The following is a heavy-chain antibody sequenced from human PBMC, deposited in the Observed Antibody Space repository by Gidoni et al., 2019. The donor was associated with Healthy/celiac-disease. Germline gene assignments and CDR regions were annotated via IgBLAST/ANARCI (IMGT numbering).Heavy chain of an antibody. CDR1: GGSISSYY. D-gene: IGHD6-13*01. V-gene: IGHV4-59*01. Sequence: QVQLPESGPGLVKPSETLSLTCTVSGGSISSYYWSWIRQPPGKGLEWIGYIYYSGSTNYNPSLKSRVTISVDTSKNQFSLKLSSVTAADTAVYYCARMGSSSWEGGAFDIWGQGTMVTVSS. J-gene: IGHJ3*02. CDR2: IYYSGST. CDR3: ARMGSSSWEGGAFDI.